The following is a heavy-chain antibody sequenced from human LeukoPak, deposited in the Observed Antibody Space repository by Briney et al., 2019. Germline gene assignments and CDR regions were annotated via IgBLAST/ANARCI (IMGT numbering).Heavy chain of an antibody. CDR2: IYSGGST. V-gene: IGHV3-53*01. Sequence: GESLRLSCAASGFTVSSNYMSWVRQAPGKGLEWVSVIYSGGSTYYADSVKGRFTISRDNSKNTLYLQMNSLRAEDTAVYYCARARQWLLGGYFDYWGQGTLVTVSS. CDR3: ARARQWLLGGYFDY. CDR1: GFTVSSNY. J-gene: IGHJ4*02. D-gene: IGHD6-19*01.